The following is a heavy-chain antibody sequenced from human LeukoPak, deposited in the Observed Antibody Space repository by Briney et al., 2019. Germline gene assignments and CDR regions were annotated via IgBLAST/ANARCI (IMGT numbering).Heavy chain of an antibody. CDR2: IYSDGTT. CDR1: GASTTSYY. J-gene: IGHJ4*02. CDR3: ARGTLTGRVVYLDY. V-gene: IGHV4-59*01. D-gene: IGHD3-9*01. Sequence: SETLSLTCSVSGASTTSYYWNWIRQAPGKGLEWIGYIYSDGTTSYSPSLRSRVTISIDTSRNQFSLKLSSVTAADTAVYYCARGTLTGRVVYLDYWGQGTLVTVSS.